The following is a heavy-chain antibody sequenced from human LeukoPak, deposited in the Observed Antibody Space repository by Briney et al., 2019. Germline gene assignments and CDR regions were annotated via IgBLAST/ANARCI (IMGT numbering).Heavy chain of an antibody. Sequence: GGSLRPSCAVSGFNFRDHWMDWVRQAPGKGLQWVGHIKNDGSETYYLDSLKGRFSISRDNTNNALYLQMNSLRVEDTAVYYCVKNDGWFHLAQWGQGTLVTVSS. V-gene: IGHV3-7*03. CDR1: GFNFRDHW. CDR3: VKNDGWFHLAQ. J-gene: IGHJ4*02. CDR2: IKNDGSET. D-gene: IGHD6-19*01.